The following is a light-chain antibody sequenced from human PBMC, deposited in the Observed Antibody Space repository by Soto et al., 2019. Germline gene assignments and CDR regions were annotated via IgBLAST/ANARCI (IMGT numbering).Light chain of an antibody. J-gene: IGKJ5*01. CDR1: QSISNW. CDR2: HAS. Sequence: DIQLTQSPSTLPASVGDRVTITCRASQSISNWLAWYHQKPGTAPKLLIYHASSLQSGVPSRFSGSGSGTDFTLTINGLQPEDFATYYCQQAASFPITFGQGTRLEIK. V-gene: IGKV1-12*01. CDR3: QQAASFPIT.